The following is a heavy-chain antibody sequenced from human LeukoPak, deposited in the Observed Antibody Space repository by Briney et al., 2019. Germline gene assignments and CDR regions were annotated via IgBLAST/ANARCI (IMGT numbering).Heavy chain of an antibody. CDR2: INSDGSST. CDR1: GFTFSSYW. V-gene: IGHV3-74*01. Sequence: GGSLRLSCTASGFTFSSYWMHWVRQAPGKGLVWVSRINSDGSSTSYADSVKGRFTISRDNAKNTLYLQMNSLRAEDTAVYYCARGVLYGDYMDVWGKGTTVTVSS. J-gene: IGHJ6*03. CDR3: ARGVLYGDYMDV. D-gene: IGHD2/OR15-2a*01.